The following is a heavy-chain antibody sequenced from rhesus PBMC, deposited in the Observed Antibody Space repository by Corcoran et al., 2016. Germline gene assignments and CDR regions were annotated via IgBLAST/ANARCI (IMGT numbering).Heavy chain of an antibody. J-gene: IGHJ6*01. CDR1: GYTFTDYY. Sequence: EVQLVQSGAEVKKPGASVKISCKASGYTFTDYYLHWVRQAPGQGLEWMGRVDPADGEAIHAQKFQDRCTITADTSTDTAYMELSSLRSEDTAVYYCATGSSWIYGLDSWGQGVVVTVSS. V-gene: IGHV1-111*02. D-gene: IGHD6-13*01. CDR2: VDPADGEA. CDR3: ATGSSWIYGLDS.